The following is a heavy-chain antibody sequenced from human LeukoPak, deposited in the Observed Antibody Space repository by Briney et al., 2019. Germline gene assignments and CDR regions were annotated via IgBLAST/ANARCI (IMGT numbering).Heavy chain of an antibody. D-gene: IGHD3-9*01. CDR3: AKWGDYDVLTGYYVSDY. J-gene: IGHJ4*02. V-gene: IGHV3-23*01. CDR1: GFTFSNYA. CDR2: ITGGGSGI. Sequence: GGSLRLSCAASGFTFSNYAMSWVRQAPGKGLEWVSAITGGGSGIYYADPMTSRFTISRDNSKNTLYLQINSLRAEDTAVYYCAKWGDYDVLTGYYVSDYWGQGTLVTVSS.